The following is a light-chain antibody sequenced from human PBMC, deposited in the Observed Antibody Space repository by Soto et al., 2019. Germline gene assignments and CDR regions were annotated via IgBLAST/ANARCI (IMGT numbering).Light chain of an antibody. CDR3: QSYDSSLSGWV. V-gene: IGLV1-40*01. CDR2: GNN. Sequence: QSVLTQPPSVSGAPGQRVTISCTGRSSNIGAGYDVHWYQQLPGTAPKLLIYGNNNRPSGVPDRFFGSKSGTSASLAITGLQAEDEADYYCQSYDSSLSGWVFGGGTKVTVL. J-gene: IGLJ3*02. CDR1: SSNIGAGYD.